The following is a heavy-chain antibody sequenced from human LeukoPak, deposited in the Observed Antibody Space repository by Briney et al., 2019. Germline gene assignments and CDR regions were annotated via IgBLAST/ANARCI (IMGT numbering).Heavy chain of an antibody. CDR3: ARRYDSSGYYYGSYFDY. J-gene: IGHJ4*02. V-gene: IGHV1-18*01. CDR2: ISAYNGNT. CDR1: GYTFTSYG. D-gene: IGHD3-22*01. Sequence: ASVKVSCKASGYTFTSYGISWVRQAPGQGLEWMGWISAYNGNTNYAQKLQGRVTMTTDTSTSTAYMELRSLRSDDTAVYYCARRYDSSGYYYGSYFDYWGQGTLVTVSS.